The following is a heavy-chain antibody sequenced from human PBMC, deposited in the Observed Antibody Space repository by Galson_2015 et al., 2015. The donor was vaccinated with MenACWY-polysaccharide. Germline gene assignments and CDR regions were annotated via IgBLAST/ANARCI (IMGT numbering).Heavy chain of an antibody. CDR3: ARDDYGDRGSWFDP. J-gene: IGHJ5*02. CDR2: IYTSGST. CDR1: GGSISSGSYY. D-gene: IGHD4-17*01. Sequence: TLSLTCTVSGGSISSGSYYWGWIRQPAGKGLEWIGRIYTSGSTNYNPSLKSRVTISVDTSKNQFSLKLSSVTAADTAVYYCARDDYGDRGSWFDPWGQGTLVTVSS. V-gene: IGHV4-61*02.